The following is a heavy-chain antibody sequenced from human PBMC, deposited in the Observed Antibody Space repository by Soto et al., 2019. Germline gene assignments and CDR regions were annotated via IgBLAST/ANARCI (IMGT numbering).Heavy chain of an antibody. D-gene: IGHD3-3*01. CDR3: ARDGRFLEWLLSYYIDY. J-gene: IGHJ4*02. Sequence: ASVKVSCKASGYTFTSYGISWVRQAPGQGLEWMGWISAYNGNTNYAQKLQGRVTMTTDTSTSTAYMELRSLRSDDTAVYYCARDGRFLEWLLSYYIDYWGQGTLVTVSS. CDR2: ISAYNGNT. CDR1: GYTFTSYG. V-gene: IGHV1-18*01.